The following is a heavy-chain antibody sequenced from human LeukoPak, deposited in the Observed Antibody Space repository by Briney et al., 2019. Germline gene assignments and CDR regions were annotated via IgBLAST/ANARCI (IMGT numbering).Heavy chain of an antibody. Sequence: GGSLRLSCAASGFTFSCYGMHWVRQAPGKGLEWVAFIRYDGSNKYYADSVKGRFTISRDNSKNTLYLQMNSLRAEDTAVYYCAKDKDVLLWFGKSNDYWGQGTLVTVSS. CDR2: IRYDGSNK. V-gene: IGHV3-30*02. CDR1: GFTFSCYG. J-gene: IGHJ4*02. CDR3: AKDKDVLLWFGKSNDY. D-gene: IGHD3-10*01.